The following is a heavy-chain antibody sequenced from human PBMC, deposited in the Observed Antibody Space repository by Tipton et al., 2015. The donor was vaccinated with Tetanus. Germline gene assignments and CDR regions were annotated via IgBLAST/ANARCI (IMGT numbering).Heavy chain of an antibody. V-gene: IGHV4-4*07. CDR2: IYTSGST. CDR1: GGSISSYY. D-gene: IGHD1-26*01. Sequence: TLSLTCTVSGGSISSYYWSWIRQPAGKGLEWIGRIYTSGSTNYNPSLKSRVTISVDPSKTQFSLNLRSVTAADTAAYYCANHPGAKTQFDYWGQGTLVTVSS. J-gene: IGHJ4*02. CDR3: ANHPGAKTQFDY.